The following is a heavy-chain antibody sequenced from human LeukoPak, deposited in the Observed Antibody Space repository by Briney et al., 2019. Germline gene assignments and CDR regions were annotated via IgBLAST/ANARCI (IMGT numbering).Heavy chain of an antibody. V-gene: IGHV3-21*01. Sequence: GSLRLSCAASGFTFSSYSMNWVRQAPGKGLEWVSSISSSSSYIYYADSVKGRFTISRDNAKNSLYLQMNSLRAEDTAVYYCARVEYDYSNYVGYWGQGTLVTVSS. J-gene: IGHJ4*02. CDR1: GFTFSSYS. CDR2: ISSSSSYI. CDR3: ARVEYDYSNYVGY. D-gene: IGHD4-11*01.